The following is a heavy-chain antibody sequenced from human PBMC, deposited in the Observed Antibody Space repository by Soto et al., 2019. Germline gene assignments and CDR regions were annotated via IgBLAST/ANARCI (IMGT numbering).Heavy chain of an antibody. CDR1: GYTFTGYY. J-gene: IGHJ6*02. Sequence: ASVKVSCKASGYTFTGYYMHWVRQAPGQGLEWMGWINPNSGGTNYAQKFQGWVTMTRDTSISTAYMELSRLRSDDTAVYYCARDGGAGYYGSGSYYNLSNYYYYYGMDVWGQGTTVTVSS. CDR2: INPNSGGT. D-gene: IGHD3-10*01. CDR3: ARDGGAGYYGSGSYYNLSNYYYYYGMDV. V-gene: IGHV1-2*04.